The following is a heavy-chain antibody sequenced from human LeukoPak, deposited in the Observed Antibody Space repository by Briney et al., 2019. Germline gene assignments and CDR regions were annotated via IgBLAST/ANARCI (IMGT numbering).Heavy chain of an antibody. J-gene: IGHJ4*02. CDR3: ATDLITMVRGVNPNYFDY. CDR2: ISSSSSYI. D-gene: IGHD3-10*01. Sequence: PGGSLRLSCAASGFTFTSYSMNWVRQAPGKGLEWVSSISSSSSYIYYADSVKGRFTISRDNAKNSLYLQMNSLRAEDTAVYYCATDLITMVRGVNPNYFDYWGQGTLVTVSS. V-gene: IGHV3-21*01. CDR1: GFTFTSYS.